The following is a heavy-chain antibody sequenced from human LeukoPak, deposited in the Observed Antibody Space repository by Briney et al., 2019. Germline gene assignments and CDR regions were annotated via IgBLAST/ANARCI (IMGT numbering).Heavy chain of an antibody. V-gene: IGHV4-39*01. J-gene: IGHJ4*02. CDR1: GSSISSSGYY. D-gene: IGHD3-16*01. CDR3: ASHPLRYSWGDY. Sequence: PSEALSLTCTVSGSSISSSGYYWGWIRQPPGKGLEWIGSIYDSGSTYYNPSLKSRVTMSVDTSKNQFSLKLNSVTAGDTAVYYCASHPLRYSWGDYWGQGTLVTVSS. CDR2: IYDSGST.